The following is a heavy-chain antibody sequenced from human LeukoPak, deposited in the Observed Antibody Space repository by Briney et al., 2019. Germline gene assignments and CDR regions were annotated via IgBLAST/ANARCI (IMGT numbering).Heavy chain of an antibody. CDR1: GYTFTGYY. Sequence: GASVKVSCKASGYTFTGYYMHWVRQAPGQGLEWMGWINPNSGGTNYAQKFQGRVTMTRDTSISTAYMELSRLRSDDTAVYYCARGSFYASGNYLVDYWGQGTLITVSS. CDR3: ARGSFYASGNYLVDY. D-gene: IGHD2/OR15-2a*01. CDR2: INPNSGGT. J-gene: IGHJ4*02. V-gene: IGHV1-2*02.